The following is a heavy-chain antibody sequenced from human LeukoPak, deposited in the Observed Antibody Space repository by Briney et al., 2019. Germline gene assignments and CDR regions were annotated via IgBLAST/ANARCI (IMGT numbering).Heavy chain of an antibody. CDR3: AIVDDLDAFDT. V-gene: IGHV3-30*04. Sequence: PGGSLRLSCAASGFTFSSYAMHWVRQAPGKGLKWVAVIADDGSNKYYADSVKGRFTISRDNSNNTLYLQMNSLRAEDTAVYYCAIVDDLDAFDTWGQGTMVTVSS. CDR1: GFTFSSYA. D-gene: IGHD2-2*03. J-gene: IGHJ3*02. CDR2: IADDGSNK.